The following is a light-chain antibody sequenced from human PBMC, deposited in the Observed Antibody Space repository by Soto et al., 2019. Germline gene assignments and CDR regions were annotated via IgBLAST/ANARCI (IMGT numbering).Light chain of an antibody. CDR2: GAS. Sequence: EIVLTQSPGTLSLSPGERATLSCRASQSVSSSYLAWYQQKPGQAPRLLIYGASSRATGIPARFSGTGSETDFTLTISSLQSEDFAVYYCQQHNNWPPITFGQGTRLEIK. CDR3: QQHNNWPPIT. CDR1: QSVSSSY. V-gene: IGKV3-20*01. J-gene: IGKJ5*01.